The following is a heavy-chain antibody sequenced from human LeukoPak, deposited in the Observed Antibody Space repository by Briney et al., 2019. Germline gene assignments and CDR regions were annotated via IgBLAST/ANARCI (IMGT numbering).Heavy chain of an antibody. CDR2: IYYSGST. V-gene: IGHV4-59*08. Sequence: PSETLSLTCSVSGGSMSSYYWSWIRQPPGKGLEWIGNIYYSGSTNYNPSLRSRVTISVDTSKSQFSLKLTSVTAADTAVYYCARLYAGAYTRLDPWGQGTLVAVSS. CDR1: GGSMSSYY. CDR3: ARLYAGAYTRLDP. D-gene: IGHD3-16*01. J-gene: IGHJ5*02.